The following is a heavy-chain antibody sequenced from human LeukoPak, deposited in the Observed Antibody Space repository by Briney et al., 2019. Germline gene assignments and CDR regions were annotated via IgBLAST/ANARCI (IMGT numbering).Heavy chain of an antibody. Sequence: SETLSLTCTVSGDSISSYYWSWIQQPPGKGLEWIGYIYSSGSTNYIPSLKGRVTISIDTSKNQFYLQLSCVTAADSAVYYCAILTRLSASPDRYYLDYWGEGTLVTVSS. CDR3: AILTRLSASPDRYYLDY. V-gene: IGHV4-4*09. D-gene: IGHD3-16*02. CDR2: IYSSGST. J-gene: IGHJ4*02. CDR1: GDSISSYY.